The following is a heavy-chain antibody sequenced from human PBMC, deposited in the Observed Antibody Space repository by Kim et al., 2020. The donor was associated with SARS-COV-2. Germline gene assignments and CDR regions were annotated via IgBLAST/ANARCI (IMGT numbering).Heavy chain of an antibody. D-gene: IGHD2-2*01. CDR3: ARDIFDDCSSTSCYPRYYYYYGMDV. CDR1: GYTFTGYY. Sequence: ASVKVSCKASGYTFTGYYMHWVRQAPGQGLEWMGWINPNSGGTNYAQKLQGRVTMTRDTSISTAYMELSRLRSDDTAVYYCARDIFDDCSSTSCYPRYYYYYGMDVWGQGTTVTVSS. J-gene: IGHJ6*02. CDR2: INPNSGGT. V-gene: IGHV1-2*02.